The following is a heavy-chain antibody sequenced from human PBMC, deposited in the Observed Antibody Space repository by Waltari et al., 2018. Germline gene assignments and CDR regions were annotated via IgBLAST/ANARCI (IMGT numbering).Heavy chain of an antibody. CDR1: GYTFTYRY. V-gene: IGHV1-45*02. D-gene: IGHD2-2*01. CDR2: ITPFNGNT. Sequence: QMQLVQSGAEVKKTGSSVKVSCKASGYTFTYRYLHWVRQAPGQALEWMGWITPFNGNTNYAQKFQDRVTITRDRSMSTAYMELSSLRSEDTAMYYCASTIGAAAFDYWGQGTLVTVSS. J-gene: IGHJ4*02. CDR3: ASTIGAAAFDY.